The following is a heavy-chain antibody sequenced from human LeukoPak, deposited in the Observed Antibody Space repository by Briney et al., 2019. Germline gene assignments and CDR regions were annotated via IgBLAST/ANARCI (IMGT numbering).Heavy chain of an antibody. V-gene: IGHV1-8*01. CDR1: GYTFTSYD. CDR3: ARTYCAEDCSIRYFDY. Sequence: ASVKVSCKASGYTFTSYDINWVRQATGQELEWMGWMNPNSGNTGYAQKFQGRVTMTRNTSISTAYMELSSLTSDDTAVYYCARTYCAEDCSIRYFDYWGQGTLVTVSS. CDR2: MNPNSGNT. J-gene: IGHJ4*02. D-gene: IGHD2-21*02.